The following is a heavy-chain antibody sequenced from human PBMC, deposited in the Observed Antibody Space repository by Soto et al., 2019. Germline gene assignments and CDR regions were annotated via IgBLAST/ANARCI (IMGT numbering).Heavy chain of an antibody. CDR3: AREDYHSVHY. CDR2: INQDGSEN. D-gene: IGHD2-21*02. V-gene: IGHV3-7*05. Sequence: GRSLRLSCAASGFMFSSYWMSWVRQAPGKGLEWVALINQDGSENYHVDSVKGRFTISRDNAKNSLYLQVSSLRADDTALYYCAREDYHSVHYWRQGTLVTVSS. J-gene: IGHJ4*02. CDR1: GFMFSSYW.